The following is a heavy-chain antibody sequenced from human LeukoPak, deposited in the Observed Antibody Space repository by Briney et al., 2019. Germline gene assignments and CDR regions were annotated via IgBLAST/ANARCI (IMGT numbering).Heavy chain of an antibody. CDR2: ISSTGSTI. D-gene: IGHD5-12*01. Sequence: KPGGSLRLSCAASGFTFSDYYMNWIRQAPGKGLEWVSYISSTGSTIYYADSVKGRFTISRDNAKNSLYLQMNSLRGGDTAVYYCARAYSGYDWEWFDPWGQGTLVTVSS. J-gene: IGHJ5*02. V-gene: IGHV3-11*01. CDR1: GFTFSDYY. CDR3: ARAYSGYDWEWFDP.